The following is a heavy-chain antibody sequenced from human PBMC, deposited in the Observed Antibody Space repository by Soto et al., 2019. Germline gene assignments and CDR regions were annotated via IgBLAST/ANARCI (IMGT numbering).Heavy chain of an antibody. J-gene: IGHJ5*02. Sequence: PGESLKISCQASGYAFTSYWIAWVRQIPGRGLEWMGIIYPGDSDTRYSPSFQGQVTISADKSITTAYLQWNSLEASDTAMYYCARGYCTTTICDPWFDPWGQGTLFTVCS. CDR2: IYPGDSDT. CDR1: GYAFTSYW. D-gene: IGHD2-2*01. V-gene: IGHV5-51*01. CDR3: ARGYCTTTICDPWFDP.